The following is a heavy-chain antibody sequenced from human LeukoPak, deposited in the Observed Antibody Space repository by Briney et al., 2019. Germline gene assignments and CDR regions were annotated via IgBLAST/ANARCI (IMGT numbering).Heavy chain of an antibody. J-gene: IGHJ4*02. CDR3: ARAGYYRFDY. Sequence: PGRSLRLSCAASGFTFSSYAMHWVRQAPGKGLEWVAVISYDGSNKYYADSVKGRFTISRDNSKNTLYLQMNSLGAEDTAVYYCARAGYYRFDYWGQGTQVTVSS. CDR2: ISYDGSNK. CDR1: GFTFSSYA. V-gene: IGHV3-30-3*01. D-gene: IGHD2-15*01.